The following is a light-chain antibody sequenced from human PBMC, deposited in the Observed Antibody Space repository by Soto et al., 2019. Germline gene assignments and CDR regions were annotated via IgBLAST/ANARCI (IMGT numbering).Light chain of an antibody. CDR3: QVWVGPSERI. Sequence: SYVLPQPPSVSVAPGQTATITCGGDNIGSKIVHWYQHNPGQAPVLVVHDDDDRPSGIPERFSGSNSGQTATLTISRVEAGDEADYYCQVWVGPSERIFGGGTKLTVL. J-gene: IGLJ2*01. CDR1: NIGSKI. V-gene: IGLV3-21*02. CDR2: DDD.